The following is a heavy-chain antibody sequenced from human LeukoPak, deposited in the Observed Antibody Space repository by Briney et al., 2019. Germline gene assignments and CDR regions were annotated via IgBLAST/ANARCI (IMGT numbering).Heavy chain of an antibody. CDR1: GFTFSGYW. CDR3: AKDMIYYGSGRFDY. Sequence: PGGSLRLSCAASGFTFSGYWMHWVRQAPGKGLVWVSAISGSGGSTYYADSVKGRFTISRDNSKNTLYLQMNSLRAEDTAVYYCAKDMIYYGSGRFDYWGQGTLVTVSS. V-gene: IGHV3-23*01. D-gene: IGHD3-10*01. J-gene: IGHJ4*02. CDR2: ISGSGGST.